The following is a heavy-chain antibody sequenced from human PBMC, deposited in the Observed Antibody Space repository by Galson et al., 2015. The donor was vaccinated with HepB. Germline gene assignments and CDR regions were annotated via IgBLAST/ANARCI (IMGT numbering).Heavy chain of an antibody. CDR1: GYTFTSNG. D-gene: IGHD3-10*02. CDR3: ASDVRYAFEM. V-gene: IGHV1-18*01. CDR2: ISTNSGNT. Sequence: SVKVSCKASGYTFTSNGISWVRQAPGQGLEWMGRISTNSGNTYYAQKFQDRLIMTTERSTSTAYMELRSLTSDDTAFYYCASDVRYAFEMWGQGTMVTVS. J-gene: IGHJ3*02.